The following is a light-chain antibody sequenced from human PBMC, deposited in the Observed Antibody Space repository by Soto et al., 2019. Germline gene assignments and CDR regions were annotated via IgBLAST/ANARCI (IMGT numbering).Light chain of an antibody. Sequence: EVVLMQSPGTLSLSPGERATLSCRGRHSVSSSYLAWYQQKPGQAPWLLLYGASSRATGIPDRFSGSGSGTDFTLTISRMEPEEFAVYYCQQYGSSPRTFGQGTKVDIK. CDR2: GAS. J-gene: IGKJ1*01. V-gene: IGKV3-20*01. CDR1: HSVSSSY. CDR3: QQYGSSPRT.